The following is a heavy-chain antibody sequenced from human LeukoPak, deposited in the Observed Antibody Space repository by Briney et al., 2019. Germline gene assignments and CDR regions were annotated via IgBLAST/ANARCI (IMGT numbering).Heavy chain of an antibody. CDR2: IYTGGST. J-gene: IGHJ4*02. D-gene: IGHD6-19*01. CDR3: VSSHWYTSGCNY. CDR1: GGSITSGSYY. Sequence: SETLSLTCTVSGGSITSGSYYWRWIRQPAGKGLEWIGRIYTGGSTNYNPSLKSRVTISLDTSKNHFSLRLTSVTAADTAVYYCVSSHWYTSGCNYWGQGTLVTVSS. V-gene: IGHV4-61*02.